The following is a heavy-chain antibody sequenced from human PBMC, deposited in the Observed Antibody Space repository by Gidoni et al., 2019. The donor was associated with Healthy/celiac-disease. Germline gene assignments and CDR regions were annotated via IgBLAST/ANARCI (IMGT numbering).Heavy chain of an antibody. D-gene: IGHD3-22*01. CDR2: IIPIFGTA. CDR3: ARGRVPTYYYDSSGYPY. V-gene: IGHV1-69*01. J-gene: IGHJ4*02. Sequence: QVQLVQSGAEVKKPGSSVKVSCKASRVTFSSYAISWVRQAPGQGLECMGGIIPIFGTANYAQKFQGRVTVTEDESTSTANMELSSLRSEDTAVYYCARGRVPTYYYDSSGYPYWGQGTLVTVS. CDR1: RVTFSSYA.